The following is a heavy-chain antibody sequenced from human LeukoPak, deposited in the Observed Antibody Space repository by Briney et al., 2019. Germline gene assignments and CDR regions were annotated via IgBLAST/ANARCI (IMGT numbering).Heavy chain of an antibody. CDR3: ARDLRGDYYFDY. CDR2: IYYSGST. V-gene: IGHV4-59*01. J-gene: IGHJ4*02. CDR1: GGSISSDY. D-gene: IGHD2-21*02. Sequence: SETLSLTCTVSGGSISSDYWSWIRQPPGKGLWWIVYIYYSGSTNYNPSLKSRVTISVDTSKNQFSLKLRSVTAADTAVYYCARDLRGDYYFDYWGQGTLVTVSS.